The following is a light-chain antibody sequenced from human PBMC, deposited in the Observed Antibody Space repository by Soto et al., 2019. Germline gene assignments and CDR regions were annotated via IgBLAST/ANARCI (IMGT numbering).Light chain of an antibody. CDR2: DAS. CDR3: QQTYSSPRT. V-gene: IGKV1-5*01. J-gene: IGKJ1*01. Sequence: DIQMTQSPSTLSASVGDRVTITCRASQTINSWLAWYQQKPGKAPKVLIFDASSLKTGVPSRFSGSGSGTEFTLTISNLQPDDFAVYYCQQTYSSPRTFGQGTKVEIK. CDR1: QTINSW.